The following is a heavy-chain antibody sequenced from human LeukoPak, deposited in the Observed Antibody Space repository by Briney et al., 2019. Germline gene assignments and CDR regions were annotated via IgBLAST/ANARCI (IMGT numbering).Heavy chain of an antibody. Sequence: ASVKVSCKASGYSFRSYGLTWVRQAPGQGLEWMGWISVYNGDTNYAQKLQGRVTMTTDTSTSTAYMELRSLRSDDTAVYYCARDGSSSWYYWGQGTLVTVSS. J-gene: IGHJ4*02. D-gene: IGHD6-13*01. CDR1: GYSFRSYG. V-gene: IGHV1-18*01. CDR2: ISVYNGDT. CDR3: ARDGSSSWYY.